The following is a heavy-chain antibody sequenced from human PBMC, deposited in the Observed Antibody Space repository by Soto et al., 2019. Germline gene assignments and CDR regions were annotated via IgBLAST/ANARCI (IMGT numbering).Heavy chain of an antibody. CDR2: ISGGGSNT. V-gene: IGHV3-23*01. CDR3: AKDSNKYSSSLRGRYFDY. J-gene: IGHJ4*02. Sequence: GGSLRLSCAASGFPFSSYVTAWVRQAPGKGLEWVSGISGGGSNTFYADSVKGRFTISRDNSKNTLLLQMNSLGAEDTAVYYCAKDSNKYSSSLRGRYFDYWGQGIGVTVSS. D-gene: IGHD4-4*01. CDR1: GFPFSSYV.